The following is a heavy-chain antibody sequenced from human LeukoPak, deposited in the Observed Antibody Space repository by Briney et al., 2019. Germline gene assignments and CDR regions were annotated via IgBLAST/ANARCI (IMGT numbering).Heavy chain of an antibody. Sequence: GGSLRLSCRASGFTFGDYALTWFRQAPGKGLEWVGFIRSDAYGGTTEYAASVKGRFTISRDDSKSIAYLQMSSLKTEDTAVYYCTRDYGVLFDYWGQGTLVTVSS. CDR1: GFTFGDYA. D-gene: IGHD4-17*01. CDR2: IRSDAYGGTT. V-gene: IGHV3-49*03. J-gene: IGHJ4*02. CDR3: TRDYGVLFDY.